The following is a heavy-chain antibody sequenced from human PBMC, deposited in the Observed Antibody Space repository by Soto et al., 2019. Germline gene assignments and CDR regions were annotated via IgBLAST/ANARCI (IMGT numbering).Heavy chain of an antibody. CDR2: IYYSGST. CDR3: ARLRRMTAITVSYYFDP. Sequence: PSETLSLTCTVSGDSISSFYWSWVRQPPGKGLEWIGYIYYSGSTSYNPSLEGRVTISVDTSENQFSLKLSSVTAADTAVYYCARLRRMTAITVSYYFDPWGQGTLVTVSS. V-gene: IGHV4-59*01. CDR1: GDSISSFY. D-gene: IGHD4-4*01. J-gene: IGHJ4*02.